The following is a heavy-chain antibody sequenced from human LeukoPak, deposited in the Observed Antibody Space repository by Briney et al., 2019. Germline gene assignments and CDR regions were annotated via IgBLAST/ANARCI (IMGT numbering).Heavy chain of an antibody. V-gene: IGHV1-18*01. CDR3: ARDLLYCCGGSCPFDY. CDR2: ISTYNGNT. J-gene: IGHJ4*02. D-gene: IGHD2-15*01. CDR1: VYTFTSYG. Sequence: GASVKVSCKASVYTFTSYGISWVRQAPGQGLEWMGWISTYNGNTNYAQKLQGRVTMTTDTSTSTAYMELRSLRSDDTAVYYCARDLLYCCGGSCPFDYWGQGTLVTVSS.